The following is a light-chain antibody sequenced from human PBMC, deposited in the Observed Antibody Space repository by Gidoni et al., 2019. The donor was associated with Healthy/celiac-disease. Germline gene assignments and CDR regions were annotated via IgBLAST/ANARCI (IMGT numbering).Light chain of an antibody. J-gene: IGLJ1*01. CDR2: DVS. CDR1: SIYVGLYNY. CDR3: CSYAGSYV. Sequence: QSAVTQPRSVSGSPGQSVTISCTGTSIYVGLYNYVSWYQQHPGKAPKLMIYDVSKRPSVVPDRFSGSKSGNTASLTISGLQAEDEADYYCCSYAGSYVFGTGTKVTVL. V-gene: IGLV2-11*01.